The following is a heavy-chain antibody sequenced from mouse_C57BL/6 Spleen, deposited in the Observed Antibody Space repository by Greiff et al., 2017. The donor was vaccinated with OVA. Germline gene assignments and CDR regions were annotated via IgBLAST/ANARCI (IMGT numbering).Heavy chain of an antibody. Sequence: DVHLVESGGGLVKPGGSLKLSCAASGFTFSSYAMSWVRQTPEKRLEWVATISDGGSYTYYPDNVKGRFTISRGNAKNNLYLQMSHLKSEDTAMYYCARVYYDYDERYFDVWGTGTTVTVSS. D-gene: IGHD2-4*01. CDR3: ARVYYDYDERYFDV. CDR1: GFTFSSYA. V-gene: IGHV5-4*01. CDR2: ISDGGSYT. J-gene: IGHJ1*03.